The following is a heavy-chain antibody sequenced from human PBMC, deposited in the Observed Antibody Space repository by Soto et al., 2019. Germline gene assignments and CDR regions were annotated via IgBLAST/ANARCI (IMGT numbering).Heavy chain of an antibody. D-gene: IGHD6-13*01. CDR3: ASISSWTAYYYYGMDV. Sequence: PGESLKISCKGSGYSFTSYWIGWVRQMPGKGLEWMGIIYPGDSDTRYSPSFQGQVTISADKSISTAYLQWSSLKASDTAMYYCASISSWTAYYYYGMDVWGQGTTVTVSS. J-gene: IGHJ6*02. CDR2: IYPGDSDT. V-gene: IGHV5-51*01. CDR1: GYSFTSYW.